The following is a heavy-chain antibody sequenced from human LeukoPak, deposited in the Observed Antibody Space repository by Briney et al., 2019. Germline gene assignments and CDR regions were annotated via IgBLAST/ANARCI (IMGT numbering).Heavy chain of an antibody. V-gene: IGHV4-30-2*01. D-gene: IGHD6-13*01. J-gene: IGHJ4*02. Sequence: PSQTLSLTCTVSGGSISSGGYYWSWIRQPPGKGLEWIGYIYHSGSTYYNPSLKSRVTISVDRSKNQFSLKLSSVTAADTAVYYCARGIATAGYFDNWGQGTLVTVSS. CDR2: IYHSGST. CDR1: GGSISSGGYY. CDR3: ARGIATAGYFDN.